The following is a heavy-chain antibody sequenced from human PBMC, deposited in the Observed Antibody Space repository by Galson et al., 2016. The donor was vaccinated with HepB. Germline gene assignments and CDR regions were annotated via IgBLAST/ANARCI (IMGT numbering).Heavy chain of an antibody. V-gene: IGHV4-31*03. D-gene: IGHD3-16*01. CDR2: IYYSGRT. CDR3: AREGGGTPGYYYYYMAV. CDR1: SFSITSGGYY. J-gene: IGHJ6*03. Sequence: LSLTCTVSSFSITSGGYYWTWIRQPPGKGLEWIGNIYYSGRTDYNPSLESRVTISIDTSKNYFSLRLTSVTAADTAVYYCAREGGGTPGYYYYYMAVWGKGTTVAVSS.